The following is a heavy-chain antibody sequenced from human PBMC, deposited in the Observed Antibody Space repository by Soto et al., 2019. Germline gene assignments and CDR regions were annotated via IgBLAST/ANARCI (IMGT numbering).Heavy chain of an antibody. J-gene: IGHJ4*02. CDR3: ARGLPLSMVF. CDR1: GYTFTSYA. Sequence: ASEKVSCKASGYTFTSYAMHWVRQAPGQRLEWMGWINAGNGNTKYSQRFQGRVTITRDTSASTAYMELSSLRSEDTAVFYCARGLPLSMVFWGQGTLVSVSS. D-gene: IGHD3-10*01. V-gene: IGHV1-3*01. CDR2: INAGNGNT.